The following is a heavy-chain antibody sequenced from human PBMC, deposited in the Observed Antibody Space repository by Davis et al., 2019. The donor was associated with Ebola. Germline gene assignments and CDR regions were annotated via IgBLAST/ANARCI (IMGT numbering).Heavy chain of an antibody. V-gene: IGHV3-30-3*01. CDR2: ISYDGSNK. Sequence: PGGSLRLSCAASGFTFSSYAMHWVRQAPGKGLEWVAVISYDGSNKYYADSVKGRFTISRDNSKNTLYLQMNSLRAEDTAVYYCAREGRAVADFGGFDYWGQGTLVTVSS. CDR3: AREGRAVADFGGFDY. D-gene: IGHD6-19*01. CDR1: GFTFSSYA. J-gene: IGHJ4*02.